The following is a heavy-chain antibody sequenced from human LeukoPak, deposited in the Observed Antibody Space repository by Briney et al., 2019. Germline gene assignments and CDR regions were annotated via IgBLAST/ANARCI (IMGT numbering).Heavy chain of an antibody. CDR3: AKDPSRFYYDSSGYAFDY. CDR1: GFTFSSYA. Sequence: EPGGSLRLSCAASGFTFSSYAMSWVRQAPGKGLEWVSAISGSGGSTYYADFVKGRFTISRDNSKNTLYLQMNSLRAEDTAVYYCAKDPSRFYYDSSGYAFDYWGQGTLVTVSS. CDR2: ISGSGGST. V-gene: IGHV3-23*01. J-gene: IGHJ4*02. D-gene: IGHD3-22*01.